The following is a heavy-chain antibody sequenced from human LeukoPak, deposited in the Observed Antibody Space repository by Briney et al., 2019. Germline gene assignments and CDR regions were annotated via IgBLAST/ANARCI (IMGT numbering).Heavy chain of an antibody. V-gene: IGHV1-69*04. J-gene: IGHJ4*02. CDR3: ALGRDGSGSYYYFDY. D-gene: IGHD3-10*01. CDR1: GGTFSSYA. Sequence: SAEVSCKASGGTFSSYAISWVPQAPGQGLEWMGRIIPILGIANYAQKFQGRVTITADKSTSTAYMELSSLRSEDTAVYYCALGRDGSGSYYYFDYWGQGTLVTVSS. CDR2: IIPILGIA.